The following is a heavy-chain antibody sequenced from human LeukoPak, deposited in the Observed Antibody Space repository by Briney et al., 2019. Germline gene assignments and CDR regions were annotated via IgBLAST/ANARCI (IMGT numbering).Heavy chain of an antibody. V-gene: IGHV3-30*04. Sequence: GGSLRLSCAASGFSFSKYAMDWVRQAPGKDLEWVAIISKDGSMRYYADSVKGRFTVSRDNSNNTLSLQMNSLKSEDTAVYYCAGEKFDIWGQGTMVTVSA. CDR1: GFSFSKYA. CDR3: AGEKFDI. CDR2: ISKDGSMR. J-gene: IGHJ3*02.